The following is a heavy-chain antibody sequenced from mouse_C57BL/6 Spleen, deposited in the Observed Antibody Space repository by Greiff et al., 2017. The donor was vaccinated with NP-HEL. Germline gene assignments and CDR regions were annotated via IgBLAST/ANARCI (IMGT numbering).Heavy chain of an antibody. CDR1: GFTFSSYG. CDR3: ARHGTQAVYAMDY. D-gene: IGHD3-2*02. CDR2: ISSGGSYT. V-gene: IGHV5-6*01. J-gene: IGHJ4*01. Sequence: EVHLVESGGDLVKPGGSLKLSCAASGFTFSSYGMSWVRQTPDKRLEWVATISSGGSYTYYPDSVKGRFTISRDNAKNTLYLQMSSLKSEDTAMYYGARHGTQAVYAMDYWGQGTSVTVSS.